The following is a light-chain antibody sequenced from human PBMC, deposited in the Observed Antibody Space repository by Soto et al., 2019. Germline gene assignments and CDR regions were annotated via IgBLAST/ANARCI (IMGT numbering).Light chain of an antibody. CDR1: QSVSSSY. CDR2: DAS. J-gene: IGKJ1*01. V-gene: IGKV3D-15*01. Sequence: EIVMTQSPATLSVSPWERATLSCRASQSVSSSYLAWYQQKPGQAPRLLIYDASNRATGIPARFSGSGSGTEFTLTISSLQSEDFAVYFCQQYNIWPQTFGQGTKVDIK. CDR3: QQYNIWPQT.